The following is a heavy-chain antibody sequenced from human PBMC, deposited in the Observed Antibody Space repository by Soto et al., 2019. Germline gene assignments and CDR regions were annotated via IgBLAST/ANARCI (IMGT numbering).Heavy chain of an antibody. CDR2: IYYSGST. CDR1: GGSISSYY. CDR3: ASRFGDYFDY. Sequence: PSETLSLTCTVSGGSISSYYWSWIRQPPGKGLEWIGYIYYSGSTNYNPSLKSRVTISVDTSKNQFSLKLSSVTAADTAVYYYASRFGDYFDYWGHGTLVTVS. V-gene: IGHV4-59*08. D-gene: IGHD2-15*01. J-gene: IGHJ4*01.